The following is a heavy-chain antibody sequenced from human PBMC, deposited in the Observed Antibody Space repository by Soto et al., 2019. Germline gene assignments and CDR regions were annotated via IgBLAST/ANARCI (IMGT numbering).Heavy chain of an antibody. V-gene: IGHV3-15*01. J-gene: IGHJ4*02. D-gene: IGHD3-9*01. CDR2: IKSKTDGGTA. Sequence: GPLRLSCVASVFNLSHPWMTWVRQGAGKGLEWVGRIKSKTDGGTADYAAPVKGRATISRDDSKNTVYLQMNSLKTEDTAVYYCTTGIYYDILTGYHNVAYWGQGALVTVSS. CDR3: TTGIYYDILTGYHNVAY. CDR1: VFNLSHPW.